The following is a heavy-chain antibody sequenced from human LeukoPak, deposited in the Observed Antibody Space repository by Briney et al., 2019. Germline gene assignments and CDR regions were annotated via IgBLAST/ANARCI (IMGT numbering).Heavy chain of an antibody. Sequence: SETLSLTCTVSGGSINSYYWSWIRQPPGKGLEWIGYIYYSGSTNYNPSLKSRVTISVDTSKNQFSLKLSSVTAADTAVYYCAGSGSSPSRAFDIWGQGTMVTVSS. D-gene: IGHD3-10*01. V-gene: IGHV4-59*01. CDR2: IYYSGST. CDR1: GGSINSYY. CDR3: AGSGSSPSRAFDI. J-gene: IGHJ3*02.